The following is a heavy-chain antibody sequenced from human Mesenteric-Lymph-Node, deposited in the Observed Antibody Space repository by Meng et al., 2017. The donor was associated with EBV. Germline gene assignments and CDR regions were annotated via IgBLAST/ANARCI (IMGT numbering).Heavy chain of an antibody. CDR3: ARDSTGDSRRFDP. J-gene: IGHJ5*02. CDR2: INVGNGDT. D-gene: IGHD3-22*01. V-gene: IGHV1-3*01. Sequence: QVRVVQSGAEVKKPGASVKVSCEASGYTFTSYAMHWVRQAPGQRLEWMGWINVGNGDTKYSQKFHGRVTITRDTSATTAYMELRSLTSEDTAVYYCARDSTGDSRRFDPWGQGTLVTVSS. CDR1: GYTFTSYA.